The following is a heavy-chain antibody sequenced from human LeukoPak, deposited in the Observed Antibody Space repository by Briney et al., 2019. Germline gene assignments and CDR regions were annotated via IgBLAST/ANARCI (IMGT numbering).Heavy chain of an antibody. Sequence: GGSLRLSCAASGFTFSSYGMSWVRQAPGKGLEWVSGISISGDSTYYADSVKGRFTISRDNSKNTLYLQMNSLRAEATAVYYCATLSVAAADWDDDYWGQGTLVTVSS. J-gene: IGHJ4*02. CDR2: ISISGDST. D-gene: IGHD6-13*01. V-gene: IGHV3-23*01. CDR1: GFTFSSYG. CDR3: ATLSVAAADWDDDY.